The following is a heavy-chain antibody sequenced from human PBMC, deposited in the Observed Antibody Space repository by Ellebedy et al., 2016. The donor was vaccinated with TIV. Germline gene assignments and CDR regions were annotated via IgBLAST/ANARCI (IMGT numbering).Heavy chain of an antibody. Sequence: MPSETLSLTCTVSGGSISSGAFYWTWIRQQPGKGLEWIGNLYYSGSTYYNPSLKSRVTISLDTSKNQFTLRLSSVTAADTAVYYCARDEGGSGSLSYWGQGTLVTVSS. J-gene: IGHJ4*02. D-gene: IGHD3-10*01. CDR3: ARDEGGSGSLSY. CDR2: LYYSGST. CDR1: GGSISSGAFY. V-gene: IGHV4-31*03.